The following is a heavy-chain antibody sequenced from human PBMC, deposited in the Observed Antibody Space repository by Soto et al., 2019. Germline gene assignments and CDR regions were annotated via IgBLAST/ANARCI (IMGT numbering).Heavy chain of an antibody. D-gene: IGHD2-2*01. CDR3: VRRPGCSTTTCYRELDY. V-gene: IGHV5-51*01. J-gene: IGHJ4*02. Sequence: GESLKISCKGSGYTFTTYWIGWVRQMPGKGLEWMGVIYPGDSDTIYSPSFQGQVTLSADKSISTAYLQWRSLRASDTAMYYCVRRPGCSTTTCYRELDYWGQGTLVTVSS. CDR2: IYPGDSDT. CDR1: GYTFTTYW.